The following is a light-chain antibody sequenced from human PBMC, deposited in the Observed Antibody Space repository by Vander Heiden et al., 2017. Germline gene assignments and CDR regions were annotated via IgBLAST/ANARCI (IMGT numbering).Light chain of an antibody. CDR3: CSYAGTTTFNYV. V-gene: IGLV2-23*03. CDR2: EGN. CDR1: SSDVGDYSL. Sequence: QSALTQPASVSGSPGPSITISCTGASSDVGDYSLVSWYQQFPDKAPKVIIYEGNKRPSGVSNRFSGSHSASAASLTISGLQAEDEADYYCCSYAGTTTFNYVFGTGTTVTVL. J-gene: IGLJ1*01.